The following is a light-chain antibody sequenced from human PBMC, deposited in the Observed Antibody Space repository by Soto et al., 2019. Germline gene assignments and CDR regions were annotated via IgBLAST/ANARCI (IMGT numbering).Light chain of an antibody. J-gene: IGLJ2*01. CDR3: SSYSRNSTPVV. CDR1: SADIGDSDY. Sequence: QSALTQPASVSGSPGQSITISCTGTSADIGDSDYVSWYQQHPDKAPKLLISEVTNRPSGVSNRFSGSKSGNTASLTISGLQAEDEADYYGSSYSRNSTPVVFGGGTKLTVL. CDR2: EVT. V-gene: IGLV2-14*01.